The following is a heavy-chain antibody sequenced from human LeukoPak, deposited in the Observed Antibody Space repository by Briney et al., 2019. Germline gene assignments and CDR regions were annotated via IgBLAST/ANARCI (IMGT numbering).Heavy chain of an antibody. Sequence: PGWSLRLSCAASGFTFSDYYMNWIRQAPGKGLEWVSSISSISTYTAYADSLRGRFTISRDNSNNSLYLQMDSLRVEDTAVYYCARDLAPRSLDYWGQGTLVTVSS. CDR3: ARDLAPRSLDY. D-gene: IGHD5-24*01. V-gene: IGHV3-11*06. J-gene: IGHJ4*02. CDR2: ISSIST. CDR1: GFTFSDYY.